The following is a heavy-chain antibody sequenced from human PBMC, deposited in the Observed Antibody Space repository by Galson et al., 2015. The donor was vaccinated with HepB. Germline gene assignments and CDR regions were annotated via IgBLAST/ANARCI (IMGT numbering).Heavy chain of an antibody. J-gene: IGHJ4*02. V-gene: IGHV4-61*02. CDR2: IYTSGST. Sequence: TLSLTCTVSGGSISSGSYYWSWIRQPAGKGLEWIGRIYTSGSTNYNPSLKSRVTMSVDTSKNQFSLKLSSVTAADTAVYYCARYCSGGSCYDRDHFDYWGQGTLVTVSS. D-gene: IGHD2-15*01. CDR3: ARYCSGGSCYDRDHFDY. CDR1: GGSISSGSYY.